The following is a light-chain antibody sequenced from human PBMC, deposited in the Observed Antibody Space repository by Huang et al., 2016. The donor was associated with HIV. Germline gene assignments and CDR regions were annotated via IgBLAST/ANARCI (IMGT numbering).Light chain of an antibody. V-gene: IGKV1-9*01. J-gene: IGKJ4*01. CDR2: AAS. Sequence: IQLTQSPSSLSASIVDRVTITCRASQGISSYLAWYQQKPVKAPKLLIYAASTLQSGVPSRFSGSGSGTDFTLIISSLQPEDFATYYCQQLNTYPVTFGGGTKVEIK. CDR3: QQLNTYPVT. CDR1: QGISSY.